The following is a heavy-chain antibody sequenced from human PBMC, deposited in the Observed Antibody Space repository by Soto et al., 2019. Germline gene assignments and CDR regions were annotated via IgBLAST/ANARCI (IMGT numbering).Heavy chain of an antibody. CDR2: IDWDDDK. D-gene: IGHD1-1*01. J-gene: IGHJ4*02. V-gene: IGHV2-70*01. CDR1: GFSLSTSGMC. Sequence: SVPTRVNPIQIVALTCTFSGFSLSTSGMCVSWIRQPPGKALEWLALIDWDDDKYYSTSLKTRLTISKDTSKNQVVLTMTNMDPVDTATYSCARTYGLDHTLDYWRQGTLVTVSS. CDR3: ARTYGLDHTLDY.